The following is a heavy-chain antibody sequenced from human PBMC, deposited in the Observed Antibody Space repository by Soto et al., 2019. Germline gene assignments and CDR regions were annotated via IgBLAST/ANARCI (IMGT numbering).Heavy chain of an antibody. Sequence: SETLSLTCSVSSASISSEQRWSWVRPPPGKGLEWIGEIHHSGSTNKNPSLKSRVTMSVDKSKNQFSLNLNSVTAADTAVYYCARSFGWYAIDQWGQGTLVTVSS. CDR2: IHHSGST. V-gene: IGHV4-4*02. D-gene: IGHD6-19*01. CDR3: ARSFGWYAIDQ. CDR1: SASISSEQR. J-gene: IGHJ4*02.